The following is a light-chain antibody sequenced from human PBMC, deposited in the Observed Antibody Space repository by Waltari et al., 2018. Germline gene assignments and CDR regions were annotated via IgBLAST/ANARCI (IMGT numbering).Light chain of an antibody. CDR3: QHYVNLPAT. CDR1: QSISHY. J-gene: IGKJ1*01. V-gene: IGKV3-20*01. CDR2: HAS. Sequence: EVVLTQSPGTLSLSPGEGATRSCRASQSISHYLAWYQQKPGQSPRLLIYHASSRATGIPDRFSGSGSGTDFSLTISRLEPEDFAVYYCQHYVNLPATFGQGTKVEIK.